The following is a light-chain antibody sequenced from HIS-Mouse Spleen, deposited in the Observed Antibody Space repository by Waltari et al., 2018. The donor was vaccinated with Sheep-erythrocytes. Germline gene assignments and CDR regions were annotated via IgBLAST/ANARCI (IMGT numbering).Light chain of an antibody. J-gene: IGLJ1*01. CDR3: CSYAGSYHHV. CDR1: SSDVGGYNY. Sequence: QSALTQPRSVSGSPGQSVTISCTGTSSDVGGYNYVSWYQQHPGKAPKLMIYDVSKRPSGVHVRFSGSKSGTTASLIISGLQAEDEADYYCCSYAGSYHHVFATGTKVTVL. CDR2: DVS. V-gene: IGLV2-11*01.